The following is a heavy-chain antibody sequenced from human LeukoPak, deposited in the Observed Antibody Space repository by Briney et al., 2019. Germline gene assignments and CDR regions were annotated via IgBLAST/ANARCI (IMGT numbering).Heavy chain of an antibody. J-gene: IGHJ4*02. CDR2: IIPIFGTT. V-gene: IGHV1-69*13. CDR3: ASRLGYCSGGSCYLPLDY. CDR1: GGTFSSYA. Sequence: SVKVSRKASGGTFSSYAISWVRQAPGQGLEWMGGIIPIFGTTNYAQKFQGRVTITADESTSTAYMELSSLRSEDTAVYYCASRLGYCSGGSCYLPLDYWGQGTLVTVSS. D-gene: IGHD2-15*01.